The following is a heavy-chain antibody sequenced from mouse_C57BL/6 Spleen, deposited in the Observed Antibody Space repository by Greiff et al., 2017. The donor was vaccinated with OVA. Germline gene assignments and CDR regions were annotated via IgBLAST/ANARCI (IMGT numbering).Heavy chain of an antibody. D-gene: IGHD2-4*01. CDR3: ARYDYDGYAMDY. J-gene: IGHJ4*01. CDR2: ISYDGSN. Sequence: VQLQQSGPGLVKPSQSLSLTCSVTGYSITSGYYWNWIRQFPGNKLEWMGYISYDGSNNYNPSLKNRISITRDTSKNQFFLKLNSVTTEDTATYYCARYDYDGYAMDYWGQGTSVTVSS. CDR1: GYSITSGYY. V-gene: IGHV3-6*01.